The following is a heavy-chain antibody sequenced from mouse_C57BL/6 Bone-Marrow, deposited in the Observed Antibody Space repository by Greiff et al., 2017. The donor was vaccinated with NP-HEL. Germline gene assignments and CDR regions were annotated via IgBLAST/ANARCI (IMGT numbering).Heavy chain of an antibody. Sequence: DVHLVESGGGLVQPGESLKLSCESNEYEFPSHDMSWVRKTPEKRLELVAAINSDGGSTYYPDTMERRFILSRDNTKKTLYLQMSSLRSEDTALYYCARRGYYGSLLDYWGQGTTLTVSS. J-gene: IGHJ2*01. CDR3: ARRGYYGSLLDY. D-gene: IGHD1-1*01. CDR1: EYEFPSHD. CDR2: INSDGGST. V-gene: IGHV5-2*01.